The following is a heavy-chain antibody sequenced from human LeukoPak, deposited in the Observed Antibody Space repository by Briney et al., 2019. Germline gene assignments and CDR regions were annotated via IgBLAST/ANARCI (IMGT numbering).Heavy chain of an antibody. J-gene: IGHJ4*02. V-gene: IGHV3-30*18. CDR1: GFTFSSYA. CDR2: ISYDGSNK. D-gene: IGHD5-12*01. CDR3: AKSYIVATITSFDY. Sequence: GGSLRLSCAASGFTFSSYAMSWVRQAPGKGLEWVAVISYDGSNKYYAGSVKGRFTISRDNSKNTLYLQMNSLRAEDTAVYYCAKSYIVATITSFDYWGQGTLVTVSS.